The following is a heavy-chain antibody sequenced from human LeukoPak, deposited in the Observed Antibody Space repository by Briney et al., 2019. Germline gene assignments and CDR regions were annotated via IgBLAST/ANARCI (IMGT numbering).Heavy chain of an antibody. CDR1: GFTFSSYS. Sequence: KSGGSLRLSCAASGFTFSSYSMNWVRQAPGKGLEWVSSISSSSSYIYYADSVKGRFTISRDNAKNSLYLQMNSLRAEDTAVYYCASLGSVVTGTFDYWGQGTLVTVSS. D-gene: IGHD1-14*01. CDR2: ISSSSSYI. J-gene: IGHJ4*02. CDR3: ASLGSVVTGTFDY. V-gene: IGHV3-21*01.